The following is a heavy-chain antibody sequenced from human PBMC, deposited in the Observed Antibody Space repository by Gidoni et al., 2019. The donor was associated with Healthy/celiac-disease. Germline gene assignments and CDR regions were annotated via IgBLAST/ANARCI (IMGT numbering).Heavy chain of an antibody. CDR1: AGSITSGGYY. J-gene: IGHJ4*02. CDR3: ARVTQYYVDTAMVDY. CDR2: IYYSGST. D-gene: IGHD5-18*01. Sequence: QVQLQESGPGLVQPSPPLSLTCPVSAGSITSGGYYWSWIRQHPGKGLEWIGYIYYSGSTYYNPSLKSRVTISVDTSKNQFSLKLSSVTAADTAVYYCARVTQYYVDTAMVDYWGQGTLVTVSS. V-gene: IGHV4-31*03.